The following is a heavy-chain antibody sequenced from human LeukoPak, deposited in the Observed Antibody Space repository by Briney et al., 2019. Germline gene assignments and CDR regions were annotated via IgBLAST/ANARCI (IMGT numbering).Heavy chain of an antibody. Sequence: ASVKVSCKASGYTFTSYAMHWVRQAPGQSLERMGWINAGNGNTKYSQKFHGRVTITRDTSASTAYMELSSLRSEDTAVYYCARVESYYYGMDVWGKGTTVTVSS. V-gene: IGHV1-3*01. D-gene: IGHD5-24*01. CDR3: ARVESYYYGMDV. J-gene: IGHJ6*04. CDR1: GYTFTSYA. CDR2: INAGNGNT.